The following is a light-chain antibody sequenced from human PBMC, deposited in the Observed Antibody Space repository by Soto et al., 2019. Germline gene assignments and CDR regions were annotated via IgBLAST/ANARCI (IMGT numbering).Light chain of an antibody. J-gene: IGKJ2*01. CDR1: QDLTNY. Sequence: DIQMTQSPTSLAASVGDRVTITCPASQDLTNYLNWYQQKPGEAPKLLIYDTTTLEEGVPTWFSGGGSGTAFTFTINGLQPEDAAIYFCQQYVNLPYTFGQGTKLEIK. CDR2: DTT. CDR3: QQYVNLPYT. V-gene: IGKV1-33*01.